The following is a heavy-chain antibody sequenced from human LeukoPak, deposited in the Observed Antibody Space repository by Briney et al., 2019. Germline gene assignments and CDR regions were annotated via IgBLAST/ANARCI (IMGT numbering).Heavy chain of an antibody. CDR1: RGSISSYY. CDR3: ARDSGQWLSQWFDP. D-gene: IGHD6-19*01. V-gene: IGHV4-59*01. Sequence: SETLSLTCTVSRGSISSYYWSWIRQPPGKGLEWIGYIYYSGSTNYNPSLKSRVTISVDTSKNQFSLKLSSVTAADTAVYYCARDSGQWLSQWFDPWGQGTLVTVCS. J-gene: IGHJ5*02. CDR2: IYYSGST.